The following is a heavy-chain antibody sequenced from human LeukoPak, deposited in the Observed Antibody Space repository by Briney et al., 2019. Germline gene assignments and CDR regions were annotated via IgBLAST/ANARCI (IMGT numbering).Heavy chain of an antibody. CDR2: ISSSGSTI. CDR3: AKTDTYYDILTPVDY. CDR1: GFTFSSHE. J-gene: IGHJ4*02. V-gene: IGHV3-48*03. Sequence: PGGSLRLSCAASGFTFSSHEMNWVRQAPGKGLEWVSYISSSGSTIYYADSVKGRFTISRDNSKNTLYLQMNSLRAEDTAVYYCAKTDTYYDILTPVDYWGQGTLVTVSS. D-gene: IGHD3-9*01.